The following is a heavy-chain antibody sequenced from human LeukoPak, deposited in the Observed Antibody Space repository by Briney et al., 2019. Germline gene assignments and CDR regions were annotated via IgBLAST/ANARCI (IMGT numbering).Heavy chain of an antibody. CDR3: ARDLGGGGGNWFDP. CDR1: GFTFSSYG. D-gene: IGHD3-16*01. J-gene: IGHJ5*02. CDR2: IWYDESNK. V-gene: IGHV3-33*01. Sequence: GGSLRLSCAASGFTFSSYGMHWVRQAPGKGLEWVAVIWYDESNKYYADSVKGRFTISRDNSKNTLYLQMNSLRAEDTAVYYCARDLGGGGGNWFDPWGQGTLVTVPP.